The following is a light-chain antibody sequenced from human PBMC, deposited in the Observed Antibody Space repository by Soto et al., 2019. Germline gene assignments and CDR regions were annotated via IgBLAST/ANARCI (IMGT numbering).Light chain of an antibody. V-gene: IGKV1-12*01. Sequence: DIQVTQFPSSVSASVGDRVTITCRASEGIDSWLAWYQQRPGEAPKLLISAASNLQSGVPTRFSGSGFGTDFTLTITSLQPEASATYYCQQGIHFPLAFGGGTKVEVK. CDR2: AAS. J-gene: IGKJ4*01. CDR3: QQGIHFPLA. CDR1: EGIDSW.